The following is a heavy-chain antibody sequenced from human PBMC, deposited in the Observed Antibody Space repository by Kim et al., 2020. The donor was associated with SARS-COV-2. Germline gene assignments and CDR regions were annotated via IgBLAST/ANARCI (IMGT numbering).Heavy chain of an antibody. CDR3: ASNDSGSYFFDY. Sequence: GGSLRLSCAASGFTFSSYSMHWVRQAPGKGLEWVSSISSSSSYVKYADSVKGRFTISRDNAKNSLYLQMNSLRVEDTAVYYCASNDSGSYFFDYWGQGTLVTVSS. CDR2: ISSSSSYV. D-gene: IGHD1-26*01. V-gene: IGHV3-21*01. CDR1: GFTFSSYS. J-gene: IGHJ4*02.